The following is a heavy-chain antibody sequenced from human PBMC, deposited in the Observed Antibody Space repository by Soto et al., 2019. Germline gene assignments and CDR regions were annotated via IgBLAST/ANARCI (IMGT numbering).Heavy chain of an antibody. J-gene: IGHJ6*02. D-gene: IGHD3-3*01. Sequence: SETLSLTCAVPGDSITSVGYSWSWIRQPPGKALEWIGYIYHTGTTYYTAALKSRVTISLDRSKNQISLSLNSVTAADTAVYYCAATVFGEYSHYALDVWGQGTTVTVSS. CDR3: AATVFGEYSHYALDV. CDR1: GDSITSVGYS. CDR2: IYHTGTT. V-gene: IGHV4-30-2*01.